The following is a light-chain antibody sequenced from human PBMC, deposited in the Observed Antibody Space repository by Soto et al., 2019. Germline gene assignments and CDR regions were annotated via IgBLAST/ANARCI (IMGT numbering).Light chain of an antibody. Sequence: EIVMTQSPATLPVSPGERATLSCRASQSVSSDLAWYQQKRGQAPRLLIYGASTRATGIPARFSGSGSGTEFTLTISSLQSEDFAVYYCQQYNNWPPWTFGQGTKVEIK. J-gene: IGKJ1*01. V-gene: IGKV3-15*01. CDR3: QQYNNWPPWT. CDR2: GAS. CDR1: QSVSSD.